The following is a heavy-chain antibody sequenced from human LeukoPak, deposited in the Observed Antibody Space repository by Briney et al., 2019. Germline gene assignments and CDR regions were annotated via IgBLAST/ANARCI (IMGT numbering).Heavy chain of an antibody. J-gene: IGHJ5*02. CDR2: ISAYNGNT. Sequence: GASVKVSCKASGYTFTSYGISGVRQAPGQGLEWMGWISAYNGNTNYAQKLQGRVTMTTDTSTSTAYMELRSLRSDDTAVYYCARHRNMVRGVNNWFDPWGQGTLVTVSS. CDR3: ARHRNMVRGVNNWFDP. V-gene: IGHV1-18*04. CDR1: GYTFTSYG. D-gene: IGHD3-10*01.